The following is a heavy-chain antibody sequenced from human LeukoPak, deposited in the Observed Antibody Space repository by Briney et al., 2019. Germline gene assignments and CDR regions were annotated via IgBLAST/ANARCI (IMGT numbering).Heavy chain of an antibody. J-gene: IGHJ4*02. CDR2: IKSKTDGGTT. CDR1: GFTFSSYE. CDR3: TTLVSYGGLDY. D-gene: IGHD4-17*01. V-gene: IGHV3-15*01. Sequence: GGSLRLSCAASGFTFSSYEMNWVRQAPGKGLEWVGRIKSKTDGGTTDYAAPVKGRFTISRDDSKNTLYLQMNSLKTEDTAVYYCTTLVSYGGLDYWGQGTLVTVSS.